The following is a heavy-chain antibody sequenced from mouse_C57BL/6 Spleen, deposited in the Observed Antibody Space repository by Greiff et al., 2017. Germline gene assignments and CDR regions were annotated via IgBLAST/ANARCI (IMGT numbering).Heavy chain of an antibody. J-gene: IGHJ3*01. CDR3: ARHGTVDPWFAY. D-gene: IGHD1-1*01. V-gene: IGHV5-9*01. CDR2: ISGGGGNT. CDR1: GFTFSSYT. Sequence: EVKLMESGGGLVKPGGSLKLSCAASGFTFSSYTMSWVRQTPEKRLEWVATISGGGGNTYYPDSVKGRFTISRDNAKNTLYLQMSSLRSEDTALYDCARHGTVDPWFAYWGQGTRVTVSA.